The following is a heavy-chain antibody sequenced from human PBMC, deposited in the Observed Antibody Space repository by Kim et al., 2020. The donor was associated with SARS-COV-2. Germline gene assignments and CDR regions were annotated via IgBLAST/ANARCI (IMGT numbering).Heavy chain of an antibody. CDR1: GYTFTSYG. V-gene: IGHV1-18*01. J-gene: IGHJ4*02. CDR3: ARSLSSDYDYVWGS. CDR2: ISAYNGNT. D-gene: IGHD3-16*01. Sequence: ASVKVSCKASGYTFTSYGISWVRQAPGQGLEWMGWISAYNGNTNYAHKLQGRVTMTTDTSTSTAYMELRSLRSDDTAVYYCARSLSSDYDYVWGSWGQGTLVTVSS.